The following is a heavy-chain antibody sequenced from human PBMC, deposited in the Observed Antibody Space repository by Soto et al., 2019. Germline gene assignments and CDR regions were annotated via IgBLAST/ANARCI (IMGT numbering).Heavy chain of an antibody. CDR1: GGSISSYY. CDR2: IYYSGST. CDR3: ARRGNYYYYGMDV. J-gene: IGHJ6*02. V-gene: IGHV4-59*08. Sequence: QVQLQESGPGLVKPSETLSLTCTVSGGSISSYYWSWIRQPPGKGLEWIGYIYYSGSTNYNPSLKSRVTISVDTSKNQFSLKLSSVTAADTAVYYCARRGNYYYYGMDVWGQGTTVTVSS. D-gene: IGHD3-10*01.